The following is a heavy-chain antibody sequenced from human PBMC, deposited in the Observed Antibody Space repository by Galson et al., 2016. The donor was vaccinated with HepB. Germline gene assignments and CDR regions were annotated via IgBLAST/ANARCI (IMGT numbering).Heavy chain of an antibody. CDR1: GFTFDDCA. D-gene: IGHD3-10*01. CDR2: ISWNSGSI. V-gene: IGHV3-9*01. J-gene: IGHJ4*02. CDR3: IKDQKPHLTYYYASGGGFDY. Sequence: SLRLSCAASGFTFDDCAMHWVRQVPGKGLEWVSGISWNSGSISYADSVKGRFTISRDNAKNSLYLHMSNLKPGDTAFYYCIKDQKPHLTYYYASGGGFDYWGQGTLVTVSA.